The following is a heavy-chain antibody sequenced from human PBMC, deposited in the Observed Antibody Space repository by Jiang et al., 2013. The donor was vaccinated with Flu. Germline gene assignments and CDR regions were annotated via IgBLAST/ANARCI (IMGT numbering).Heavy chain of an antibody. D-gene: IGHD3-10*01. CDR3: AVSLWFGELMAFDI. CDR1: GFTFSSYS. Sequence: VQLLESGGGLVKPGGSLRLSCAASGFTFSSYSMNWVRQAPGKGLEWVSSISSSSSYIYYADSVKGRFTISRDNAKNSLYLQMNSLRAEDTAVYYCAVSLWFGELMAFDIWGQGTMVTVSS. J-gene: IGHJ3*02. CDR2: ISSSSSYI. V-gene: IGHV3-21*01.